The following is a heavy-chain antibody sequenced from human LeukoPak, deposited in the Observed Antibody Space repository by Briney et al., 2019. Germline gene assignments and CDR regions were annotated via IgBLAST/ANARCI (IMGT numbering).Heavy chain of an antibody. CDR2: IGSDANT. V-gene: IGHV3-23*01. Sequence: GGSLRLSCAASGFTFSRNAMAWVRQAPGKGLEWVAGIGSDANTHYADSVRGRITISRDNSKNTVSLQMNSLRDEDTAVYYCARDGSSSWYVQGKNYFDYWGQGTLVTVSS. CDR1: GFTFSRNA. CDR3: ARDGSSSWYVQGKNYFDY. J-gene: IGHJ4*02. D-gene: IGHD6-13*01.